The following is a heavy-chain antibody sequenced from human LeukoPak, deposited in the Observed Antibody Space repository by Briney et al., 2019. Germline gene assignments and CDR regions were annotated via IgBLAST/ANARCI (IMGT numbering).Heavy chain of an antibody. J-gene: IGHJ5*02. CDR2: IYHSGST. Sequence: PSETLSLTCAVSGGPISSGGYSWSWIRQPPGKGLEGIGYIYHSGSTYYNPSLKSRVTISVDRSKNQFSLKFSSVTAADTAVYYCAREERITLRPWLYNWFGPWGQGTLVTVSS. CDR1: GGPISSGGYS. D-gene: IGHD3-16*01. V-gene: IGHV4-30-2*01. CDR3: AREERITLRPWLYNWFGP.